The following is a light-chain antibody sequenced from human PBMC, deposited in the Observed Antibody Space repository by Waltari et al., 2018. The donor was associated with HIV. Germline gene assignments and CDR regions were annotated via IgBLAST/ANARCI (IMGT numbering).Light chain of an antibody. Sequence: IVFTQSPGPLSLSPGERATLSFLASPNIHNIHLAWYQQKPGQAPRLLVYDASTRAAGIPDRFSGSGSGTDFSLTISRLEPEDFAVYYCQQYGAGYTFGLGTRLDIK. V-gene: IGKV3-20*01. CDR3: QQYGAGYT. J-gene: IGKJ2*01. CDR1: PNIHNIH. CDR2: DAS.